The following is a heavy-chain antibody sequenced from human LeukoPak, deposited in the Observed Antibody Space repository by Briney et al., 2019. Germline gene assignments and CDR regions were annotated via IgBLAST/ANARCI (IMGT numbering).Heavy chain of an antibody. V-gene: IGHV4-39*01. J-gene: IGHJ3*02. CDR1: GGSISSSSYY. Sequence: SEPLSLTCTVSGGSISSSSYYWGWIRQPPGKGLEWIGSIYYSGSTYYNPSLKSRVTISVDTSKSQFSLKLSSVTAADTAVYYCARRGIVVVPAAIRTFDIWGQGTMVTVSS. CDR2: IYYSGST. D-gene: IGHD2-2*02. CDR3: ARRGIVVVPAAIRTFDI.